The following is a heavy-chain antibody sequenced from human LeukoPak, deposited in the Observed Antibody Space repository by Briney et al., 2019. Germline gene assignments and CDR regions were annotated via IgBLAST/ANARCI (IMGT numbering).Heavy chain of an antibody. Sequence: GGSLRLSCAASGFSFMNAWMIWVRQAPGKGLEWVGRIKSNADGGTPDYAAPARGRFTISRDDSKNTLYLQMNSLKTEDTAVYYCTTFYHEYSPYWGRGTLVTVSS. J-gene: IGHJ4*02. CDR3: TTFYHEYSPY. V-gene: IGHV3-15*01. CDR2: IKSNADGGTP. D-gene: IGHD2/OR15-2a*01. CDR1: GFSFMNAW.